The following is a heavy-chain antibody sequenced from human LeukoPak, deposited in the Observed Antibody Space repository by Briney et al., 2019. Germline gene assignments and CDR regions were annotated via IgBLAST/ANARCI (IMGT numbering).Heavy chain of an antibody. CDR1: GFTFSSYE. V-gene: IGHV3-48*03. J-gene: IGHJ6*02. CDR2: ISESGSNI. CDR3: ARDRYPYYGLDV. Sequence: PGGSLRLSCAASGFTFSSYEMNWVRQAPGKGLEWVAYISESGSNIYYAGSVEGRFTISRDNAKNSLYLQMNSLKAEDTDVYDCARDRYPYYGLDVWGHGTTVTVSS. D-gene: IGHD1-14*01.